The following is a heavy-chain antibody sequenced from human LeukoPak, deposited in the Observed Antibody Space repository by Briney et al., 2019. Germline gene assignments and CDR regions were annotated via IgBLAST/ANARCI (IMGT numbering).Heavy chain of an antibody. V-gene: IGHV4-59*01. CDR3: ARMILREGFYFDI. CDR2: IYYSGTT. D-gene: IGHD3-16*01. CDR1: GGSISSYY. J-gene: IGHJ4*02. Sequence: SETLSLTCTVSGGSISSYYWSWIRQPPGKGLEWIGYIYYSGTTNYNPSLKSRVTISVDTSKNQFSLKLSSVTAADTAVYYCARMILREGFYFDIWGQGTLVTVSS.